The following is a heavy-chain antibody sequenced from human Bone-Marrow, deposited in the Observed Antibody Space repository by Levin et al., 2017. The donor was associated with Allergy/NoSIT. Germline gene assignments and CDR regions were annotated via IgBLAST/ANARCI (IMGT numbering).Heavy chain of an antibody. CDR2: ISAYNGNT. V-gene: IGHV1-18*01. CDR1: GYSFTRYA. CDR3: ARAQYYDFLTGYYTFDY. J-gene: IGHJ4*02. Sequence: PMASVKVSCKASGYSFTRYAISWVRQAPGQGLEWMGWISAYNGNTNYAQKLQGRVTLTTDTSTSTAYMELRSLRSDDTAVYYCARAQYYDFLTGYYTFDYWGQGTLVTVSS. D-gene: IGHD3-9*01.